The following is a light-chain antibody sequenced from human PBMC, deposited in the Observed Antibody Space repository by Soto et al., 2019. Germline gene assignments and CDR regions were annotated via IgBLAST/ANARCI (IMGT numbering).Light chain of an antibody. V-gene: IGLV1-47*01. CDR2: RNS. CDR3: ATWDDRLSGVV. Sequence: QSVLTQSPSASGTPGQRVTISCSGINSNIGSNYVHWYQQFPGTAPKVLIYRNSQRPSGVPDRFSGSKPGISASLAISGLRSEDEADYFCATWDDRLSGVVFGGGTKLTVL. J-gene: IGLJ2*01. CDR1: NSNIGSNY.